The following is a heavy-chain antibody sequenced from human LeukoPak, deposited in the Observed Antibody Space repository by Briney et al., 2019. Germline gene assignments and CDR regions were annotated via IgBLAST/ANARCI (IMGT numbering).Heavy chain of an antibody. Sequence: PSETLSLTCTVSGGSISSGDYYWSWLRQPPGKGLEWIEYIYYSGSTYYNPSLKSRVTISVDTSKNQFSLKLSSVTAADTAVYYCARVHYDILTGYDYWGQGTLVTVSS. CDR2: IYYSGST. CDR3: ARVHYDILTGYDY. D-gene: IGHD3-9*01. CDR1: GGSISSGDYY. V-gene: IGHV4-30-4*01. J-gene: IGHJ4*02.